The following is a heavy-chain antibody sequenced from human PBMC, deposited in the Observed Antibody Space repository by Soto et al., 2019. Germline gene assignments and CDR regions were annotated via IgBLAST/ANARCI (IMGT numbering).Heavy chain of an antibody. CDR2: MSDSGTT. CDR3: AKGSDYFDY. Sequence: GGSLRLSCTASGFTFSNYAMSWVRQAPGKGLEWVSAMSDSGTTFYADSVKGRFTISRDNSKNMLYLQMNSLRAEDTAIYYCAKGSDYFDYWGQGTLVTVSS. CDR1: GFTFSNYA. V-gene: IGHV3-23*01. J-gene: IGHJ4*02.